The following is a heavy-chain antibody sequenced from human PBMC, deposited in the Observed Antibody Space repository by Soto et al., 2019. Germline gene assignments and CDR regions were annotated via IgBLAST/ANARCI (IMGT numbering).Heavy chain of an antibody. CDR1: GYTFTGYY. J-gene: IGHJ5*02. V-gene: IGHV1-2*02. CDR2: INPNSGGT. Sequence: EASVKVSCKASGYTFTGYYMHWVRQAPGQGXEWMGWINPNSGGTNYAQKFQGRVTMTRDTSISTAYMELSRLRSDDTAVYYCARIHSYYDFWSGPMGQNWFDPWGQGTLVTVSS. CDR3: ARIHSYYDFWSGPMGQNWFDP. D-gene: IGHD3-3*01.